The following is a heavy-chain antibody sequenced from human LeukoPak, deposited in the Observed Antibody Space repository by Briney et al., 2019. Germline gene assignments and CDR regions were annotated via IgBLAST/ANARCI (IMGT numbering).Heavy chain of an antibody. D-gene: IGHD4-17*01. Sequence: SETLSLTCTVSGGSISSYYWSWIRQPPGKGLEWIGFIYYSGSTNYNPSLKSRVTISVDTSKNQFSLKLSSVTAADTAVYYCAREREGPYGYLDYWGQGTLVTVSS. CDR2: IYYSGST. J-gene: IGHJ4*02. V-gene: IGHV4-59*12. CDR1: GGSISSYY. CDR3: AREREGPYGYLDY.